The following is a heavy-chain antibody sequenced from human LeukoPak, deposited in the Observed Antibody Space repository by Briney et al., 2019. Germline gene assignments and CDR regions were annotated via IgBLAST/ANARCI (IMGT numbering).Heavy chain of an antibody. CDR3: ARLYLPATRFDY. D-gene: IGHD5-24*01. Sequence: GGSLRLSCAASGFTFSSYGMHWVRQAPGKGLEWVAVISYDGSNKYYADSVKGRFTISRDNSKNTLYLQMNSLRAEDTAVYYCARLYLPATRFDYWGQGTLVTVSS. CDR1: GFTFSSYG. CDR2: ISYDGSNK. J-gene: IGHJ4*02. V-gene: IGHV3-30*03.